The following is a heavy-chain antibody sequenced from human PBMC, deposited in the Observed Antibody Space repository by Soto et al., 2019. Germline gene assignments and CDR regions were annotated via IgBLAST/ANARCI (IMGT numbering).Heavy chain of an antibody. CDR1: GGTFSSYG. D-gene: IGHD1-26*01. V-gene: IGHV1-69*13. CDR2: FIPMFGTA. J-gene: IGHJ4*02. CDR3: ARSVGVTTLSYLDY. Sequence: SVKVSCKAAGGTFSSYGISWVRQAPGQGLEWMGGFIPMFGTATHTQNFQGRLTLTPAESTSTAYMELSSLRTEDTAVYFCARSVGVTTLSYLDYWPQGTLVTVSS.